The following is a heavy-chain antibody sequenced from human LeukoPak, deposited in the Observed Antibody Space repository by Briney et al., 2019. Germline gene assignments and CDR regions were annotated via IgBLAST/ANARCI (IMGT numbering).Heavy chain of an antibody. J-gene: IGHJ4*02. D-gene: IGHD5-12*01. Sequence: SQTLSLTCSVSGDFISSGGYYWSWIRQQPGKGLEWIGYIYYSGNTYYNPSLKSRVTISVDTSKNQFSLKLTSVTAADTAVYYCARAIVATISFDFWGQGTLVTVSS. CDR1: GDFISSGGYY. CDR2: IYYSGNT. V-gene: IGHV4-31*03. CDR3: ARAIVATISFDF.